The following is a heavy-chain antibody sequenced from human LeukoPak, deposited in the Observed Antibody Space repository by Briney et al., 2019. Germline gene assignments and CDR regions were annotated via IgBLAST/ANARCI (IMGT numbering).Heavy chain of an antibody. V-gene: IGHV4-61*02. D-gene: IGHD3-10*01. Sequence: SQTPSLTCTVSGGSISSGSDYRSWIRQPAGKGLEWIGRIYTSGSTNYNPSLESRVTISVDTSKNQFSLKLSSVTAADTAIYYCAREGRDYYYYYIYVWGKGTTVTVSS. CDR2: IYTSGST. J-gene: IGHJ6*03. CDR3: AREGRDYYYYYIYV. CDR1: GGSISSGSDY.